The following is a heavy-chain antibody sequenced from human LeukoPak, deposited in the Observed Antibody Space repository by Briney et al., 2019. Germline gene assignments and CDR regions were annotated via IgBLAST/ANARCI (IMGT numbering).Heavy chain of an antibody. D-gene: IGHD6-13*01. CDR3: ARASRQWIAAAAYNWFDP. V-gene: IGHV1-2*02. Sequence: ASVKVSCKASGYTFTGYYMHWVRQAPGQGLEWMGWINPNSGGTTYAQNFQGRVTMTRDTSISTAYMELSRLRSDDTSVYYCARASRQWIAAAAYNWFDPWGQGTLVTVSS. CDR2: INPNSGGT. J-gene: IGHJ5*02. CDR1: GYTFTGYY.